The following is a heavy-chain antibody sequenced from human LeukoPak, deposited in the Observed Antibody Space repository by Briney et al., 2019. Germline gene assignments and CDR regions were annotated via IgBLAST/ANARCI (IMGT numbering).Heavy chain of an antibody. Sequence: PGRSLRLSCAASGFTFSSYGMHWVRQAPGKGLEWVAVIWYDGSNKYYADSVKGRFTISRDNSKNTLYLQMNSLRAEDTAVYYCARGLGDYGDYYYYYGMYVWGQGTTVTVSS. CDR2: IWYDGSNK. CDR3: ARGLGDYGDYYYYYGMYV. J-gene: IGHJ6*02. D-gene: IGHD4-17*01. V-gene: IGHV3-33*01. CDR1: GFTFSSYG.